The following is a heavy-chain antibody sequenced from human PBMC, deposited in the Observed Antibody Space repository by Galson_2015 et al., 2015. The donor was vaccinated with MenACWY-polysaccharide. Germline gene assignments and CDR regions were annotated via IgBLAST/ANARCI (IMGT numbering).Heavy chain of an antibody. J-gene: IGHJ4*02. Sequence: SLRLSCAASGFTFSSYAMSWVRQAPGKRLEWVANIRQDGNEKYHLDSVKGRFTISRDNAKSSLYLQMNSLRAEDTAVYYCARVSMPTYIDYWGQGTLVTVSS. CDR2: IRQDGNEK. CDR3: ARVSMPTYIDY. V-gene: IGHV3-7*01. CDR1: GFTFSSYA. D-gene: IGHD2-2*01.